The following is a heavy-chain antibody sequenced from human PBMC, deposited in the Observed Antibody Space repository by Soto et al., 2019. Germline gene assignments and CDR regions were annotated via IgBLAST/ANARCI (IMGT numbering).Heavy chain of an antibody. CDR1: GFSISSNY. D-gene: IGHD2-21*01. Sequence: ELQLVETGGGLIQTGGSLRLSCAASGFSISSNYIAWVRQPPGKGLEWVSTTFSGGNTEYAASVKGRCSISRDNYKNTLYLPMDDLRGEDTAVYYCARKPPSAIQGWAFGMDVWGQGPTVSVSS. V-gene: IGHV3-53*02. CDR3: ARKPPSAIQGWAFGMDV. CDR2: TFSGGNT. J-gene: IGHJ6*02.